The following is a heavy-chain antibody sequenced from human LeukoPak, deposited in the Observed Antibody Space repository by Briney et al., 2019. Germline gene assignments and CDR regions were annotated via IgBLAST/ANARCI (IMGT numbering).Heavy chain of an antibody. CDR2: IYHSGST. Sequence: PSQTLSLTCTVSGGSISSGGYYWSWIRQPPGKGLEWIGYIYHSGSTYYNPSLKSRVTISVDRSKNQFSLKLSSVTAADTAVYYCARDKSYGYYFDYWGQGTLVTVSS. CDR1: GGSISSGGYY. D-gene: IGHD5-18*01. CDR3: ARDKSYGYYFDY. J-gene: IGHJ4*02. V-gene: IGHV4-30-2*01.